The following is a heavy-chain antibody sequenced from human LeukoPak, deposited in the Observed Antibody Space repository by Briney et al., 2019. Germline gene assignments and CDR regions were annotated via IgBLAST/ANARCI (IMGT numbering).Heavy chain of an antibody. V-gene: IGHV4-39*01. CDR3: KDSGHTFDY. J-gene: IGHJ4*02. CDR1: GGSISSSSYY. CDR2: IYYSGST. D-gene: IGHD6-19*01. Sequence: PSETLSLTCTVSGGSISSSSYYWGWIRQPPGKGLEWIGSIYYSGSTYYNPSLKSRVTISVDTSKNQFSLKLSSVTAADTAVYYCKDSGHTFDYWGQGTLVTVSS.